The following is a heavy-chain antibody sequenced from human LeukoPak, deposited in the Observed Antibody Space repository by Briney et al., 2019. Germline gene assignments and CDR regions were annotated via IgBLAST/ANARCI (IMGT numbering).Heavy chain of an antibody. CDR3: ARGSDPYYFDY. V-gene: IGHV1-46*01. CDR2: INSSGDYT. Sequence: WASVKVSCKAPGYTFTSHYMHWVRQAPGQGLEWMGIINSSGDYTSYAQKFQGRVTMTRDTSTSTLYMELSGLRSEDTAVYYCARGSDPYYFDYWDQGTLVTVSS. CDR1: GYTFTSHY. J-gene: IGHJ4*02.